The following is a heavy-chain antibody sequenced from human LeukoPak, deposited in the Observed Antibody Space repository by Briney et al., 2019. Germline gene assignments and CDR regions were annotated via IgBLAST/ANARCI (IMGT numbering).Heavy chain of an antibody. CDR1: GYTFTSYD. J-gene: IGHJ6*02. V-gene: IGHV1-8*01. Sequence: GASVKVSFKASGYTFTSYDINWVRQATGQGLEWVGWMNPNSGNTGYAQKFQGRVTMTRNTSISTAYMELSSLRSEDTAVYYCAMMDTAMARQYYYYYYGMDVWGQGTTVTVSS. CDR2: MNPNSGNT. D-gene: IGHD5-18*01. CDR3: AMMDTAMARQYYYYYYGMDV.